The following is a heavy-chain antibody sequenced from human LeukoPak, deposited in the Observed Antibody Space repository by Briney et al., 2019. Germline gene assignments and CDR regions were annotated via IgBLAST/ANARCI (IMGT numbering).Heavy chain of an antibody. D-gene: IGHD5-12*01. J-gene: IGHJ5*02. CDR2: IFTSGST. CDR1: GGSFSGYY. Sequence: SETLSLTCAVYGGSFSGYYWSWIRQPAGKGLEWIGRIFTSGSTNYNPSLKSRVTMSVDTSKNQFSLKLSSVTAADTAVYYCARDRGGYSGYDRPPYNWFDPWGQGTLVTAS. CDR3: ARDRGGYSGYDRPPYNWFDP. V-gene: IGHV4-4*07.